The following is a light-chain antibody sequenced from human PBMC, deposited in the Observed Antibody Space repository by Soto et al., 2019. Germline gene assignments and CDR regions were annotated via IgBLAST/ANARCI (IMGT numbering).Light chain of an antibody. CDR3: QQYDSYSGYT. Sequence: DIQMTQSPSTLSASVGDRVTITCRASQSISSWLAWYQQKPGKAPKFLIYDASSLESGVPSRFSGSGSGTEFTLTISSLQPDDFATYYCQQYDSYSGYTFGQVTKLEIK. CDR1: QSISSW. J-gene: IGKJ2*01. CDR2: DAS. V-gene: IGKV1-5*01.